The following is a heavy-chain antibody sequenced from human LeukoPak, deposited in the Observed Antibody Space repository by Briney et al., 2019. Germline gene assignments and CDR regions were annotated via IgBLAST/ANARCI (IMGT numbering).Heavy chain of an antibody. J-gene: IGHJ1*01. Sequence: GGSLRLSCAASGFTFSSYAMSWVRQAPGKGLEWVSAISGSGGSTYYVDSVKGRFTISRDNSKNTLYLQMNSLRAEDTAVYYCAKTGLGPPIYYYGSGEFQHWGQGTLVTVSS. D-gene: IGHD3-10*01. CDR3: AKTGLGPPIYYYGSGEFQH. CDR1: GFTFSSYA. V-gene: IGHV3-23*01. CDR2: ISGSGGST.